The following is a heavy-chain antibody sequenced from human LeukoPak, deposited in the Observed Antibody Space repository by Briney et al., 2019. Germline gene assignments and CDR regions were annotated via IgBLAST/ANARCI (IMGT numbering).Heavy chain of an antibody. V-gene: IGHV3-21*01. D-gene: IGHD6-19*01. CDR1: GFTFSSYS. J-gene: IGHJ4*02. Sequence: GGSLRLSCAASGFTFSSYSMNWVRQAPGKGLEWVSSISSSSYIYYADSVKGRFTISRDNAKNSLYLQMSSLRAEDTAVYYCARDPGRGLYFDYWGQGTLVTVSS. CDR2: ISSSSYI. CDR3: ARDPGRGLYFDY.